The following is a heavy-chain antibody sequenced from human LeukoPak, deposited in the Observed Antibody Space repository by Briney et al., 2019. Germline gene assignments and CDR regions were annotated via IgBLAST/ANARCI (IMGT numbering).Heavy chain of an antibody. Sequence: GESLKISCKGSGYSFSNYWIAWVRQMPGKGLEWMGIIYPGDSDTRYSPSFQGQVTMSADKSISTAYLQWSSLKASDTAIYYCARQYCSGGRCYGDYWGQGTLVTVFS. J-gene: IGHJ4*02. D-gene: IGHD2-15*01. CDR2: IYPGDSDT. V-gene: IGHV5-51*01. CDR1: GYSFSNYW. CDR3: ARQYCSGGRCYGDY.